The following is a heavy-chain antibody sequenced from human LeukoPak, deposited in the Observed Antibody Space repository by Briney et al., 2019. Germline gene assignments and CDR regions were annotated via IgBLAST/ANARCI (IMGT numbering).Heavy chain of an antibody. V-gene: IGHV4-59*01. CDR2: IDHTGST. Sequence: SETLSLTCSVFGDSISLYYWSWIRQPPGKGLEWIGYIDHTGSTNYNPSLNSRVTISRDTSKNHFSLELSSVTAADTAVYFCARGRVSSSSWSSTYYYYFYMDVWGRGTTVTVSS. J-gene: IGHJ6*03. CDR3: ARGRVSSSSWSSTYYYYFYMDV. CDR1: GDSISLYY. D-gene: IGHD6-13*01.